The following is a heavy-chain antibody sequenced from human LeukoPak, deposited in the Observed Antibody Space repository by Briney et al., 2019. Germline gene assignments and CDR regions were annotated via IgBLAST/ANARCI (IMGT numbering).Heavy chain of an antibody. CDR1: GGSISRYY. Sequence: SETLSLTCTVSGGSISRYYWSWIRQPPGKGLEWIGYIYYSGSTNYNPSLKSRVTISVDTSKNQFSLKLSSVTAADTAVYYCASSVIAVAGLDYWGQGTLVTVSS. CDR3: ASSVIAVAGLDY. D-gene: IGHD6-19*01. V-gene: IGHV4-59*01. CDR2: IYYSGST. J-gene: IGHJ4*02.